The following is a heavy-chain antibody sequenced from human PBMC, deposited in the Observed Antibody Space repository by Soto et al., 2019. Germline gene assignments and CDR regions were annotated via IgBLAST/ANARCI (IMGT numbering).Heavy chain of an antibody. Sequence: QVQLQQWGAGLLKPSETLSLTCAVYGGSFSGYYWSWIRQPPGKGLEWIGEINHSGSTNYNPSLKSRVTISVDTSKNQFSLKLSSVTAANTAVYYCARGRVYSYGGRVNWFDPWGQGTLVTVSS. CDR2: INHSGST. J-gene: IGHJ5*02. D-gene: IGHD5-18*01. CDR3: ARGRVYSYGGRVNWFDP. CDR1: GGSFSGYY. V-gene: IGHV4-34*01.